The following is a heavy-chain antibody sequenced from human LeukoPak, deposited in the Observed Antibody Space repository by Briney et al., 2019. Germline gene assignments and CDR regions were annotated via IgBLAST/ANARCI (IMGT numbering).Heavy chain of an antibody. CDR3: ARDWGSGYYFDY. Sequence: PSETLSLTCTVSGGSISSGNYYWSWIRQHPGKGLEWIGGIYHSGSTSYNPSLKSRVSISVDTSKNQFSLKLSSVTAADTAVYYCARDWGSGYYFDYWGQGTLVTVSS. V-gene: IGHV4-31*03. CDR1: GGSISSGNYY. D-gene: IGHD3-22*01. J-gene: IGHJ4*02. CDR2: IYHSGST.